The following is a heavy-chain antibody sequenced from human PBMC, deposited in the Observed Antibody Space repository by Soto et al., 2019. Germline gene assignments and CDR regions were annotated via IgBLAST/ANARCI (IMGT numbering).Heavy chain of an antibody. V-gene: IGHV2-5*01. D-gene: IGHD5-18*01. CDR3: AQRPVGYSYGSYYFDY. J-gene: IGHJ4*02. CDR2: IYWNDDK. Sequence: SGPTLVNPTQTLTLTCTFSGFSLSTSGVGVGWIRQPPGKALEWLALIYWNDDKRYSPSLKSRLTITKDTSKNQVVLTMTNMDPVDTATYYCAQRPVGYSYGSYYFDYWGQGTLVTVSS. CDR1: GFSLSTSGVG.